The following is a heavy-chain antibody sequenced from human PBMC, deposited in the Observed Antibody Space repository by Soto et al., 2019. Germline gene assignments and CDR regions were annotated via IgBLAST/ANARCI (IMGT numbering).Heavy chain of an antibody. J-gene: IGHJ3*01. CDR1: GFTFDYYW. CDR2: VHSDGTTT. Sequence: EVQLVESGGGLVQPGESLRLSCAASGFTFDYYWMHWVRQAPGKGLVWVSRVHSDGTTTTYADSVKGRFTISRDNARXXXXXXXXXXXXXXXAIYYXARGDRGGFDLWGHGTVVTVSS. CDR3: ARGDRGGFDL. D-gene: IGHD3-10*01. V-gene: IGHV3-74*01.